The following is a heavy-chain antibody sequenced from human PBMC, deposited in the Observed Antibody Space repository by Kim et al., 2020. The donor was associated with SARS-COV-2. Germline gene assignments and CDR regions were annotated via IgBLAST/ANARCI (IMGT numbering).Heavy chain of an antibody. V-gene: IGHV4-59*08. CDR1: SGSISGYY. Sequence: SQTLSLTCTASSGSISGYYWSWIRQSPGKGLEWIGNIHSTGGTKYNPSLKSRVTILVDTSKSQFSLMLSSVTATDTAVYYCTSHMGKWAFDYWGQGSLVTVSS. CDR3: TSHMGKWAFDY. CDR2: IHSTGGT. J-gene: IGHJ4*02. D-gene: IGHD3-16*01.